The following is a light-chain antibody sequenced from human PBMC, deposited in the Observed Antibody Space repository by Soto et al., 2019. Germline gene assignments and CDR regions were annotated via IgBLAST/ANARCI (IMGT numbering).Light chain of an antibody. CDR3: QQYGSSPMYT. J-gene: IGKJ2*01. V-gene: IGKV3-20*01. CDR2: GAS. Sequence: EIVMTQSPATLSVSPGERATLSCSASQSVSNNYLAWYQQKPGQAPRLLIYGASSRATGIPDRFSGSGSGTDFTLTISRLEPEDFAVYYCQQYGSSPMYTFGQGTKVDIK. CDR1: QSVSNNY.